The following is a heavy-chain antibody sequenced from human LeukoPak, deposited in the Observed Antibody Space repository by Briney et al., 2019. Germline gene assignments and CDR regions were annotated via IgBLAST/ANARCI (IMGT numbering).Heavy chain of an antibody. CDR3: ARVVPPTDYGSGSYFWDPYYFDY. J-gene: IGHJ4*02. Sequence: GGSLRLSCAASGFTFSSYGMSWVRLAPGKGLEWVSAISGSGGSTYYADSVKGRFTISRDNSKNTLYLQMNSLRAEDTAVYYCARVVPPTDYGSGSYFWDPYYFDYWGQGTLVTVSS. CDR1: GFTFSSYG. D-gene: IGHD3-10*01. CDR2: ISGSGGST. V-gene: IGHV3-23*01.